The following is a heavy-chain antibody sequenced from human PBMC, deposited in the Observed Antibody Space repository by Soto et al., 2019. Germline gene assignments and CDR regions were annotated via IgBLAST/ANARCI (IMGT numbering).Heavy chain of an antibody. Sequence: PSETLSLTCTVSGGSISSYYWSWIRQPPGKGLQWIGYIHYSGSTNYNPSLKSRVTISVDTSKNQFSLKLRSVTAADTAVYYCARDGGQLVGLFDPWGQGTLVTVSS. CDR2: IHYSGST. V-gene: IGHV4-59*01. J-gene: IGHJ5*02. CDR1: GGSISSYY. CDR3: ARDGGQLVGLFDP. D-gene: IGHD6-6*01.